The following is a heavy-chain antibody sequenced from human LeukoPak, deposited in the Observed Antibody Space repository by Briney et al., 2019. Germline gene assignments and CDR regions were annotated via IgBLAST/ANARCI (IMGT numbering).Heavy chain of an antibody. Sequence: SETLSLTCTVSGGSISSYYWSWIRQPPGKGLEWIGYIYYSGSTNYNPSLKSRVTISVDTSKNQFSLKLSSVTAADTAVYYCARLRGYSYGWAYDYWGQGTLVTVSS. J-gene: IGHJ4*02. V-gene: IGHV4-59*01. D-gene: IGHD5-18*01. CDR2: IYYSGST. CDR1: GGSISSYY. CDR3: ARLRGYSYGWAYDY.